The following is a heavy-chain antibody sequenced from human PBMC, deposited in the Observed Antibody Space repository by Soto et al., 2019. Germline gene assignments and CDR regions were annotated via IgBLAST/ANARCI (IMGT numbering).Heavy chain of an antibody. CDR2: IYYSGST. J-gene: IGHJ6*03. D-gene: IGHD6-13*01. V-gene: IGHV4-59*08. CDR1: GGSISSYY. CDR3: ARFVNIAAQRYYYMDV. Sequence: SETLSLTCTVSGGSISSYYWSWIRQPPGKGLEWIGYIYYSGSTNYNPSLKSRVTISVDTSKNQFSLKLSSVTAADTAVYYCARFVNIAAQRYYYMDVWGKGTTVTVSS.